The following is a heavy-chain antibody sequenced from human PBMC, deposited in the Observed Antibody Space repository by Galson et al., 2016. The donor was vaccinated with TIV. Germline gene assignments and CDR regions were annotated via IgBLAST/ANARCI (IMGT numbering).Heavy chain of an antibody. CDR3: TRVPQAYSSSWYDFDY. J-gene: IGHJ4*02. V-gene: IGHV3-21*01. D-gene: IGHD6-13*01. CDR2: ISGGNSYI. CDR1: GFTFSSHT. Sequence: SLRLSCAASGFTFSSHTMNWVRQAPGTGLELVSSISGGNSYIYYADSVKGRFTISRDNAKNSLFLQMNGLRSEDTAVYYCTRVPQAYSSSWYDFDYWGRGALVTVSS.